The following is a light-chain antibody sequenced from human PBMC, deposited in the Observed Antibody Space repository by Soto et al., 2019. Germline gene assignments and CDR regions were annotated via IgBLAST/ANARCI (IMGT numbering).Light chain of an antibody. CDR1: RGHSSYA. CDR3: QTWGTGAWV. Sequence: QPVLTQSPSASASLGASVKLTCTLSRGHSSYAIAWHQQQPEKGPRYLMKLSSDGSHSKGDGIPDRFSGSSSGAERYLTISSLQSEDEADYYCQTWGTGAWVFGGGTKLTVL. J-gene: IGLJ3*02. V-gene: IGLV4-69*01. CDR2: LSSDGSH.